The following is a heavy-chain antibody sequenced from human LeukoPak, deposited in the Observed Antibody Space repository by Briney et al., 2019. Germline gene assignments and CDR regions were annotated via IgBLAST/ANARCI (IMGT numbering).Heavy chain of an antibody. CDR2: MNPNSGNT. Sequence: GASVKVSCKASGYTFTSYDINWVRQATGQGLEWMGWMNPNSGNTGYAQKFQGRVTMTRNTSISTAYMELSSLRSEDTAVYYCARGRRYCSSTSCYLHYFDYWGQGTLVTVSS. CDR3: ARGRRYCSSTSCYLHYFDY. V-gene: IGHV1-8*01. J-gene: IGHJ4*02. CDR1: GYTFTSYD. D-gene: IGHD2-2*01.